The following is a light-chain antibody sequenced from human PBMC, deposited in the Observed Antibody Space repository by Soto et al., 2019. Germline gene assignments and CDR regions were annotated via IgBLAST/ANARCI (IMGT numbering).Light chain of an antibody. CDR1: QRVSSSY. CDR2: DAS. Sequence: DIVLTQSPATLSLSPGERATLSCGASQRVSSSYLAWYQQKPGLAPRLLIYDASSRATGIPDRFSGSGSGTDFTLTICRLEPEDFVVYYCQLYCNSPIIFGQGTRLEIK. J-gene: IGKJ5*01. V-gene: IGKV3D-20*01. CDR3: QLYCNSPII.